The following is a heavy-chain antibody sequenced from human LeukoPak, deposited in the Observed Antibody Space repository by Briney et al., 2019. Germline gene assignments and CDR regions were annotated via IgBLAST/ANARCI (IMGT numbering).Heavy chain of an antibody. J-gene: IGHJ4*02. D-gene: IGHD1-26*01. Sequence: SETLSLTCTVSGASISSYYWSWIRQPPGKGLEWIGFIYTSGSTNYNPSLKSRVTISVDTSENQFTSKNQFSLKLTSVTAADTAVYYCARHYSGSYSPFDYWGQGTLVTVSS. V-gene: IGHV4-4*09. CDR1: GASISSYY. CDR2: IYTSGST. CDR3: ARHYSGSYSPFDY.